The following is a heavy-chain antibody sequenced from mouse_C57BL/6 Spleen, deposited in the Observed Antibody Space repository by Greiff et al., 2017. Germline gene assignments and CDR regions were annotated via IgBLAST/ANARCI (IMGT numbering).Heavy chain of an antibody. D-gene: IGHD1-1*01. J-gene: IGHJ1*03. Sequence: VKLQESGPELVKPGASVKISCKASGYAFSSSWMNWVKQRPGQGLEWIGRIYPGDGDTHYNGKFTGQATLTADKSSSTAYMQLCSLTYEDSAVYFCARGVYYGSSPFGYFDVWGTGTTVTVSS. CDR1: GYAFSSSW. V-gene: IGHV1-82*01. CDR2: IYPGDGDT. CDR3: ARGVYYGSSPFGYFDV.